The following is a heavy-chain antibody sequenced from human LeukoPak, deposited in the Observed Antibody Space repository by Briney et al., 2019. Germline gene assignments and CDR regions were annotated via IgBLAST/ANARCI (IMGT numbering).Heavy chain of an antibody. J-gene: IGHJ4*02. CDR3: ARDLSSLRNGLIDY. Sequence: GGSLRLSCAASGFTFSSYGMHWVRQAPGKGLEWVAFIRYDGSNKYYADSVKGRFTISRDNSKNTLYLQMNSLRAEDTAVYYCARDLSSLRNGLIDYWGQGTLVTVSS. CDR1: GFTFSSYG. D-gene: IGHD3/OR15-3a*01. V-gene: IGHV3-30*02. CDR2: IRYDGSNK.